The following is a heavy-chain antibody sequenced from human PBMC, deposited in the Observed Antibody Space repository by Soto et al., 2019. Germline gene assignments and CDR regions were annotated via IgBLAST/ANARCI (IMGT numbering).Heavy chain of an antibody. CDR1: RFPFSTYG. Sequence: AGGSLRLSCAASRFPFSTYGMHWVRQAPGKGLEWVAVISYDGSEKYYADSVKGRFTISRDNFKNTLSLQMDSLRTEDTAVYFCAKDWRYKYATDAFDIWGQGTLVTVSS. CDR3: AKDWRYKYATDAFDI. V-gene: IGHV3-30*18. CDR2: ISYDGSEK. J-gene: IGHJ3*02. D-gene: IGHD2-2*01.